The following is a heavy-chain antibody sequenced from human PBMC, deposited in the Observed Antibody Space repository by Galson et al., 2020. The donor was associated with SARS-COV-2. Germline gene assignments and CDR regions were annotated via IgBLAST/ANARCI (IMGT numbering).Heavy chain of an antibody. CDR1: GYTFTGYY. J-gene: IGHJ4*02. CDR2: INPNSGGT. Sequence: ASVKVSCKASGYTFTGYYIHWVRQAPGQGLEYMGWINPNSGGTNYVQRFQGRVTMTRDTSITTAYMELSGLRSDDSAMYYCARAGLDYGDYLEMDYWGQGTLVTVSS. CDR3: ARAGLDYGDYLEMDY. V-gene: IGHV1-2*02. D-gene: IGHD4-17*01.